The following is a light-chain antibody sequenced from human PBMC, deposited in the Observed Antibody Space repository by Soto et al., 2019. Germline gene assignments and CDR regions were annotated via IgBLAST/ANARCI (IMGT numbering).Light chain of an antibody. Sequence: EIVLTHSPGTLSLSPGERATLSCRASQSFSNNYLAWYQQKPGQAPRLLIYGASNRATGIPDRFSGSGSGTDFTLTISRLEPADFAVYYCQQYGSSGTLGQGTKVDIK. V-gene: IGKV3-20*01. J-gene: IGKJ1*01. CDR3: QQYGSSGT. CDR2: GAS. CDR1: QSFSNNY.